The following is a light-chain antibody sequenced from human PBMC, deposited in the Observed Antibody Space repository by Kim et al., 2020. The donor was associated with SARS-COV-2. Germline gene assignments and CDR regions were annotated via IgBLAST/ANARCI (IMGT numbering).Light chain of an antibody. CDR2: LNSVGSH. Sequence: QLVLTQSPSASASLGASVKLTCTLSSGYSTYVIAWHQQQPGKGPRYLMNLNSVGSHIRGDGIPDRFSGSGSGAERYLTISGLQSEDEADYYCQTWDTGIRVFGGGTQLTVL. J-gene: IGLJ2*01. V-gene: IGLV4-69*01. CDR1: SGYSTYV. CDR3: QTWDTGIRV.